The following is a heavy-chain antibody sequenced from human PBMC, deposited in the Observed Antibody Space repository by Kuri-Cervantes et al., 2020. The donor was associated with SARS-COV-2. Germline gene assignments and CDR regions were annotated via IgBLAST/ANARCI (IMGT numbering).Heavy chain of an antibody. J-gene: IGHJ4*02. CDR2: IKEDGSAQ. CDR3: AKGRYYDTVDY. V-gene: IGHV3-7*03. Sequence: GESLKISCRVSGFSFNNYWMSWVRQAPGKGLEWVANIKEDGSAQYYADSVKGRFSISRDNARNSLYLQMNSLRAEDTALYYCAKGRYYDTVDYWGQGTLVTVSS. CDR1: GFSFNNYW. D-gene: IGHD3-22*01.